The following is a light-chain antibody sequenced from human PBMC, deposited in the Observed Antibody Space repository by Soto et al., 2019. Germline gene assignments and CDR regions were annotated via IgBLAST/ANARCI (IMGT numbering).Light chain of an antibody. CDR2: YDN. J-gene: IGLJ1*01. CDR1: SSNIGSNT. Sequence: QSVLTQPPSASRTPGRRVVISCSGSSSNIGSNTVNWYQQLPGTAPKLLIYYDNLRPSGVPDRISGSKSGTSASLAISGLQSDDEADYYCAAWDDSLNGRVFGTGTKVTVL. V-gene: IGLV1-44*01. CDR3: AAWDDSLNGRV.